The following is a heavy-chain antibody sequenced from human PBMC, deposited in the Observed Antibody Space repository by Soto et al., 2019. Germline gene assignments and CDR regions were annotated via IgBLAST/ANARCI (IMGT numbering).Heavy chain of an antibody. Sequence: GGSLRLSCAASGFTFSSYGMHWVRQAPGKGLEWVAVISYDGSNKYYADSLKGRFTVSRDNSKNTLYLQMSSLRAEDTAVYHCAFGNLSYYFDFWGQGTPVTVSS. D-gene: IGHD3-16*01. CDR2: ISYDGSNK. CDR3: AFGNLSYYFDF. CDR1: GFTFSSYG. V-gene: IGHV3-30*03. J-gene: IGHJ4*02.